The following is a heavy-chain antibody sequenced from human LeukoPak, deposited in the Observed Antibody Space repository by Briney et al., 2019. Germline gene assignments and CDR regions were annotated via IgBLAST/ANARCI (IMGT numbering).Heavy chain of an antibody. CDR3: ARGSSSWQGYSFDY. Sequence: GGSLRLSCAASGFTFTTYYMSWVRQAPGKGLEWVANINQDGGEKNYVDSVKGRFTISRDNAKSSLYLQMNSLRAEDTAVYYCARGSSSWQGYSFDYWGQGALVTVSS. J-gene: IGHJ4*02. V-gene: IGHV3-7*01. D-gene: IGHD6-13*01. CDR2: INQDGGEK. CDR1: GFTFTTYY.